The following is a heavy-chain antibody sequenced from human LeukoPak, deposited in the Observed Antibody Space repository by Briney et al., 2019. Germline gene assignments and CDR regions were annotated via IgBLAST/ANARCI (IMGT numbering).Heavy chain of an antibody. CDR1: GFTFSTYS. CDR2: ISGGRSTI. Sequence: PGGSLRLSCAASGFTFSTYSMNWVRQAPGKGVEWLSYISGGRSTIYYADSVKGRFTISRDNAKNSLYLQMNSLRVEDTAVYYCARGSGVSHFDSWGQGTLVTVSS. D-gene: IGHD2-8*01. V-gene: IGHV3-48*01. CDR3: ARGSGVSHFDS. J-gene: IGHJ4*02.